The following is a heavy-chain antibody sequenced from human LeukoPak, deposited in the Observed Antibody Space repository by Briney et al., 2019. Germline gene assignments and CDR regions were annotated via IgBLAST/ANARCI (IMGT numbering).Heavy chain of an antibody. V-gene: IGHV3-30*02. J-gene: IGHJ6*04. CDR1: GLIFSNYR. D-gene: IGHD2-8*01. Sequence: GGSLTLSCVAPGLIFSNYRMHWVPQAPGKALDWVSFIRYDGNEKQYADSKRARNTISRDNSKGTLFLQMTSLRPEDTAVYYCAKAYGSRLLKGVHQNMDVWGKGTTVIVSS. CDR2: IRYDGNEK. CDR3: AKAYGSRLLKGVHQNMDV.